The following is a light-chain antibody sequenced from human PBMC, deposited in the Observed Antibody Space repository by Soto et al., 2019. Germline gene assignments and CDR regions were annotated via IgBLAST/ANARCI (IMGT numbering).Light chain of an antibody. CDR3: QQYGMSPWT. CDR2: GAS. J-gene: IGKJ1*01. Sequence: DIVLTQSPGTLSLSPGERATLSCRASQSISSSYLAWYQQRPGQAPRLLIYGASSRATGIPDRFSGSGSGTDFTLTISRLEPEDLAVYYCQQYGMSPWTFGQGTKVEI. V-gene: IGKV3-20*01. CDR1: QSISSSY.